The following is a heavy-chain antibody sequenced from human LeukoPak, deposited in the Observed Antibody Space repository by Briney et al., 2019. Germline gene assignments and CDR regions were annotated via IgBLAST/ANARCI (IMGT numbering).Heavy chain of an antibody. CDR2: IYTSGST. J-gene: IGHJ4*02. Sequence: SETLSLTCTVSGGSISSYYWSWIRQPAGKGLEWIGRIYTSGSTYYNPSLKSRVTISVDTSKNQFSLKLTSVTAADTAVYYCARPSSSGYYYVANFDYWGQGTLVTVSS. D-gene: IGHD3-22*01. CDR1: GGSISSYY. V-gene: IGHV4-4*07. CDR3: ARPSSSGYYYVANFDY.